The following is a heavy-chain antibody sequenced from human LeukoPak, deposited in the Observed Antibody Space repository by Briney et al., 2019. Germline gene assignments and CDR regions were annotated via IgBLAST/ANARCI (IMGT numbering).Heavy chain of an antibody. J-gene: IGHJ3*01. CDR2: ISGSGDST. CDR1: GLTFSIYP. CDR3: ATPTTYSGTYIPFNG. D-gene: IGHD1-26*01. V-gene: IGHV3-23*01. Sequence: GGSLRLSCAASGLTFSIYPMSWVRQAPGKGLEWVSAISGSGDSTNYADSVKGRFTISRDTSKNTLYLQMNSLRAEDTAVYYCATPTTYSGTYIPFNGWGQGTMVTVSS.